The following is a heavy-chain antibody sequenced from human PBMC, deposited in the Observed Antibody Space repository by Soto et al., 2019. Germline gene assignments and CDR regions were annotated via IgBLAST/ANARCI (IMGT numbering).Heavy chain of an antibody. CDR3: ARERPAGAILDL. V-gene: IGHV4-30-2*01. Sequence: LSLTCTVSGGSISSGGYSWSWIRQPPGQGLEWIGYIYHSGSTYYNPSLKSRVTISVDRSKNQFSLKLSSVTAADTAVYYCARERPAGAILDLWGPGTLGTVSS. D-gene: IGHD6-13*01. CDR1: GGSISSGGYS. CDR2: IYHSGST. J-gene: IGHJ5*02.